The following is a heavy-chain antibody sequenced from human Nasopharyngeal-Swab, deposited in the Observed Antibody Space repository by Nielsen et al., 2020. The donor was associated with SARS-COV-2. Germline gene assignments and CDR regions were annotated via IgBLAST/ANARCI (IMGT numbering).Heavy chain of an antibody. CDR2: INSDGSST. Sequence: GESLKISCSASGFTFNSYWMHWVHQDPGKGLVWVSRINSDGSSTTYADSVKGRFTISRENAKNSLYLQMNSLRAEDTAVYYCARDGYSSSWYGAPREFDYWGQGTLVTVSS. CDR1: GFTFNSYW. D-gene: IGHD6-13*01. CDR3: ARDGYSSSWYGAPREFDY. J-gene: IGHJ4*02. V-gene: IGHV3-74*01.